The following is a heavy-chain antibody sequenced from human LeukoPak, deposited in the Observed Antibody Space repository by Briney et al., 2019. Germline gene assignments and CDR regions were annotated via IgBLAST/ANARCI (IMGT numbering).Heavy chain of an antibody. D-gene: IGHD3-22*01. CDR2: ISSSGSTI. CDR1: GFTFRSYW. V-gene: IGHV3-48*03. Sequence: GGSLRLSCAASGFTFRSYWMSWVRQAPGKGLEWVSYISSSGSTIYYADSVKGRFTISRDNAKNSLYLQMNSLRAEDTTVYYCAELGITMIAGVWGKGTTVTISS. J-gene: IGHJ6*04. CDR3: AELGITMIAGV.